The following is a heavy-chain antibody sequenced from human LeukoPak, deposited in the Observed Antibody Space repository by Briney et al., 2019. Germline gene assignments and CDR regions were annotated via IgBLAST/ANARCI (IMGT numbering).Heavy chain of an antibody. J-gene: IGHJ4*02. Sequence: GASVKVSCKASGGSFSSYVITWVRQAPGQGLEWMGRIIPVLGVSNFAQKFQGRVTITADKSTSTAYMELSSLRSEDTAVYYCAREHSSSWDQFDYWGQGTLVTVSS. CDR1: GGSFSSYV. V-gene: IGHV1-69*04. CDR2: IIPVLGVS. CDR3: AREHSSSWDQFDY. D-gene: IGHD6-13*01.